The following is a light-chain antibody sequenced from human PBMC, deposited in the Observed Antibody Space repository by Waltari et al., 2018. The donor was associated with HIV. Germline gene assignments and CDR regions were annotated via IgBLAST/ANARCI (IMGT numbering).Light chain of an antibody. Sequence: QSALTQPASVSGSHGQSITISCTGTSSDVGGYNYVSCYQQHPGKAPKLMIYEVSNRPSGVSNRFSGSKSGNTASLTISGLQSEDEADYYCSSYTSSSTLVFGGGTKLTVL. CDR2: EVS. V-gene: IGLV2-14*01. CDR3: SSYTSSSTLV. J-gene: IGLJ2*01. CDR1: SSDVGGYNY.